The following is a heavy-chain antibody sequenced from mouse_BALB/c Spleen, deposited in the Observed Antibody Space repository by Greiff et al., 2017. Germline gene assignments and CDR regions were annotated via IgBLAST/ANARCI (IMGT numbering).Heavy chain of an antibody. Sequence: QVQLKQSGAELARPGASVKLSCKASGYTFTSYWMQWVKQRPGQGLEWIGAIYPGDGDTRYTQKFKGKATLTADKSSSTAYMQLSSLASEDSAVYYCASYRYDDGFYAMDYWGQGTSVTVSS. V-gene: IGHV1-87*01. CDR2: IYPGDGDT. CDR1: GYTFTSYW. D-gene: IGHD2-14*01. CDR3: ASYRYDDGFYAMDY. J-gene: IGHJ4*01.